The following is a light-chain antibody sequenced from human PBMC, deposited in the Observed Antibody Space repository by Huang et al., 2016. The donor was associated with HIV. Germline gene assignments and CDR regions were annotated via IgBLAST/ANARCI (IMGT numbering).Light chain of an antibody. CDR1: QSVLYSSNNKNY. J-gene: IGKJ2*01. V-gene: IGKV4-1*01. Sequence: DIVMTQSPDSLAVSLGERATINCKSSQSVLYSSNNKNYLAWYQQKPGQPPKLLIYWASTRESGVPDRVSGSGSGTDFTRTIRSLQAEDVAVYYCQQYYSTPYTFGQGTKLEIK. CDR2: WAS. CDR3: QQYYSTPYT.